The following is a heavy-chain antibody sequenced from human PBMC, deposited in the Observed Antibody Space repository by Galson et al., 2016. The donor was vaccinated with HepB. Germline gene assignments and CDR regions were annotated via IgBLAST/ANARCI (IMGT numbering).Heavy chain of an antibody. V-gene: IGHV3-33*01. CDR3: ARVWGEDGFDI. J-gene: IGHJ3*02. D-gene: IGHD3-16*01. CDR1: GFTFSRYA. Sequence: SLRLSCAASGFTFSRYAMHWVRQAPGKGLEWVAAIWYDEDNKYFANSVKGRFTISRDNSENTLYLQMSSLRVEDTAVYYCARVWGEDGFDIWGQGTMVTVSS. CDR2: IWYDEDNK.